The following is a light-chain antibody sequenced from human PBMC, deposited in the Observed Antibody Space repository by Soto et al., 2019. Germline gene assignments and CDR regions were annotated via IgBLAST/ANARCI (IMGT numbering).Light chain of an antibody. CDR2: DVS. CDR3: TSQNSDSTVL. CDR1: STDIVNYNY. J-gene: IGLJ3*02. V-gene: IGLV2-14*03. Sequence: QSALTQPASVSGSPGQSITISCTGISTDIVNYNYASWYQQHPGKAPKLIISDVSNRPSGISDRFSGSKSGNTASLTISGLQAEDEADYYCTSQNSDSTVLFGGGTQLTVL.